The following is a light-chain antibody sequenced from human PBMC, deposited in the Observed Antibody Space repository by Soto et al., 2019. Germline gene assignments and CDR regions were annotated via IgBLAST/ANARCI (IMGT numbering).Light chain of an antibody. CDR3: QQYDNSPWT. CDR2: GAS. J-gene: IGKJ1*01. V-gene: IGKV3-20*01. CDR1: QTVSNSF. Sequence: EIVLTQSPGTLSLSPGERATLSCRASQTVSNSFLAWYQRIPGQSPRLLIYGASRRATGIPDRFSGSGSGTDFTLTISSPEPEDFGMYYCQQYDNSPWTFGQGTKVEIK.